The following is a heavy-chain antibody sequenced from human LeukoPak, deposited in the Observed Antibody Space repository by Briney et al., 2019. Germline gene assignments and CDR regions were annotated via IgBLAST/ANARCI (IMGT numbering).Heavy chain of an antibody. CDR1: GYSISSGYY. D-gene: IGHD6-6*01. Sequence: ASETLSLTCTVSGYSISSGYYWGWIRQPPGKGLEWIGSIYHSGSPYYNPSLKSRVTISVDTSKNQFSLKLSSVTAADTAVYYCARGVKRPRLSPNLNAFDIWGQGTMVTVSS. J-gene: IGHJ3*02. CDR3: ARGVKRPRLSPNLNAFDI. CDR2: IYHSGSP. V-gene: IGHV4-38-2*02.